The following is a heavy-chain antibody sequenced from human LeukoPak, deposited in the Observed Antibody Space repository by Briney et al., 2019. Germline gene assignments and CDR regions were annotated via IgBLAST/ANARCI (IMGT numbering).Heavy chain of an antibody. Sequence: GSLRLSCAASGFTFSSYAMHWVRQAPGKGLEWVAVISYDGSNKYYADSAKGRFTISRDNSKNTLYLQMNSLRAEDTAVYYCAREAVSSSWLPCFDYWGQGTLVTVSS. V-gene: IGHV3-30-3*01. CDR2: ISYDGSNK. CDR1: GFTFSSYA. CDR3: AREAVSSSWLPCFDY. J-gene: IGHJ4*02. D-gene: IGHD6-13*01.